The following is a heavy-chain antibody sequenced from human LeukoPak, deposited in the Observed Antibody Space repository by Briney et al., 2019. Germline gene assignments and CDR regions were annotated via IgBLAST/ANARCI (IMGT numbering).Heavy chain of an antibody. D-gene: IGHD3-3*01. CDR2: ISAYNGNT. CDR3: ARVSSDAIDFWSGYLSYYYGMDV. CDR1: GYTFTIYG. V-gene: IGHV1-18*01. J-gene: IGHJ6*02. Sequence: ASVKVSCKASGYTFTIYGISWVRQAPGQRLEWMGWISAYNGNTNYAQKLQGRVTMTTDTSTSTAYVELRSLRSDDTAVYYCARVSSDAIDFWSGYLSYYYGMDVWGQGTTVTVSS.